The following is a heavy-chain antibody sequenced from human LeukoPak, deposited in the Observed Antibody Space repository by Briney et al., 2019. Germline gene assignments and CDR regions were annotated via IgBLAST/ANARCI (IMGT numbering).Heavy chain of an antibody. CDR1: GGSISSSSYY. CDR3: ARLGDYYDSSGYYPLNWFDP. CDR2: IYYSGST. V-gene: IGHV4-39*01. D-gene: IGHD3-22*01. J-gene: IGHJ5*02. Sequence: SSETLSLTCTVSGGSISSSSYYWGWIRQPPGKGLEWIGSIYYSGSTYYNPSLKSRVTISVDTSKNQFSLKLSSVTAADTAVYYCARLGDYYDSSGYYPLNWFDPWGQGTLVTVSS.